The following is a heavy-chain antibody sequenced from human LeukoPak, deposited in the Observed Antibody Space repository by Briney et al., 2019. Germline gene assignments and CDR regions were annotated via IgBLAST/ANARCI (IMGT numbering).Heavy chain of an antibody. V-gene: IGHV3-23*01. J-gene: IGHJ4*02. CDR1: GITLSNYG. Sequence: PGGSLRLSCAVSGITLSNYGMTWLRQAPGKGLEWVAGISDSGGGTYYADSVKGRFTISRDNLKNTLYLQMNSLRAEDTAVYFCAKRGVVIRVILVGFHKEAYYFDSWGQGALDTVSS. D-gene: IGHD3-22*01. CDR2: ISDSGGGT. CDR3: AKRGVVIRVILVGFHKEAYYFDS.